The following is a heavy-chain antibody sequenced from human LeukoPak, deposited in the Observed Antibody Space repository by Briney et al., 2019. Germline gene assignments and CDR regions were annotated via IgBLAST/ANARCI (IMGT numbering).Heavy chain of an antibody. D-gene: IGHD6-13*01. V-gene: IGHV1-24*01. Sequence: ASVKVSCKVSGYTLTELSMHWVRQAPGKGLEWMGGFDPEDGETIYAQKFQGRVTMTEDTSTDTAYMELSSLRSEDTAVYYCATGFVAAAGTPPGYYYYYMDVWGKGTTVTVSS. CDR1: GYTLTELS. CDR3: ATGFVAAAGTPPGYYYYYMDV. CDR2: FDPEDGET. J-gene: IGHJ6*03.